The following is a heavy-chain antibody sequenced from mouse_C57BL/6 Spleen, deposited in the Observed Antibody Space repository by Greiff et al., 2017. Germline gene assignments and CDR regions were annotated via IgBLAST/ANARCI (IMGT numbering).Heavy chain of an antibody. CDR1: GYTFTGYW. J-gene: IGHJ4*01. V-gene: IGHV1-9*01. D-gene: IGHD2-4*01. CDR3: ARCDYDEGYAMDY. Sequence: QVQLQQSGAELMKPGASVKLSCKATGYTFTGYWIEWVKQRPGHGLEWIGEILPGSGSTNSNEKFKGKATFTADTTSNTAYMQLSSLTTEDSAIYYCARCDYDEGYAMDYWGQGTSVTVSS. CDR2: ILPGSGST.